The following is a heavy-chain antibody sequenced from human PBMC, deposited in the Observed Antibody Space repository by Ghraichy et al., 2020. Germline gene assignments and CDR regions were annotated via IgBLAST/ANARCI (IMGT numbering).Heavy chain of an antibody. J-gene: IGHJ4*02. CDR1: GGSISSSNYY. CDR2: IYCSGTT. V-gene: IGHV4-39*01. D-gene: IGHD2-15*01. Sequence: SETPSLTCTVSGGSISSSNYYWGWIRQPPGKGLEWIATIYCSGTTYYNPSLKSRVTISVDTSKNQFSLKLSSVTAADTAVYYCARPFCSGGSCDHFDYWGQGTLVTVSS. CDR3: ARPFCSGGSCDHFDY.